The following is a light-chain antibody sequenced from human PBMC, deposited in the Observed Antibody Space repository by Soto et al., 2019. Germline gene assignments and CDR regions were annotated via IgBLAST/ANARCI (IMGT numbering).Light chain of an antibody. CDR2: DAS. CDR3: QQRSNWPLT. V-gene: IGKV3-11*01. CDR1: PSASSS. J-gene: IGKJ4*01. Sequence: IVLTQSPATLSLSPGERATLSCRASPSASSSLAWYQQNPGQAHRLLIYDASNRATGIPARFSGSGSGTDCTLTISSLEPEDVAVYYCQQRSNWPLTFGGGTKVEIK.